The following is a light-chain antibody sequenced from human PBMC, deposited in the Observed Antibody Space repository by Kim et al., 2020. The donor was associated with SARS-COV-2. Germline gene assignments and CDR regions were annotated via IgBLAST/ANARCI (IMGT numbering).Light chain of an antibody. CDR2: GAS. V-gene: IGKV3-20*01. CDR1: QSVNGRF. CDR3: QQYDSSVWT. Sequence: SPGEGATLSCRASQSVNGRFLAWYQQTPGQAPRLLIYGASTSATGIPDRFSGSGSGTDFTLTISRLEPEDFAMYYCQQYDSSVWTFGQGTKVDIK. J-gene: IGKJ1*01.